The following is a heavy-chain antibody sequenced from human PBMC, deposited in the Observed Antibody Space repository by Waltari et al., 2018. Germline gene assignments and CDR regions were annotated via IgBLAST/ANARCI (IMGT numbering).Heavy chain of an antibody. Sequence: QVQLLASGGGVVQPGRSLSLFCAVSGFTFSTYGMHCVRQAPGKGLEWVAVIWYDGSNKYYADDVKGRFTISRDNSKNTLYLQMNSLRAEDTAVYYCARDRLGSDFDYWGQGTLVTVSS. J-gene: IGHJ4*02. V-gene: IGHV3-33*08. CDR3: ARDRLGSDFDY. CDR1: GFTFSTYG. D-gene: IGHD3-10*01. CDR2: IWYDGSNK.